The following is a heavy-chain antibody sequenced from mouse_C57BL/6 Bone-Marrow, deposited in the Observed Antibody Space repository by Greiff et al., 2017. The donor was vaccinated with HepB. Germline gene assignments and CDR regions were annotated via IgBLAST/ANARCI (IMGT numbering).Heavy chain of an antibody. V-gene: IGHV5-4*01. Sequence: EVHLVESGGGLVKPGGSLKLSCAASGFTFSSYAMSWVRQTPEKRLEWVATISDGGSYTYYPDNVKGRFTISRDNAKNNLYLQMSHLKSEDTAMYYCARDHYGSSFVWGTGTTVTVSS. CDR3: ARDHYGSSFV. J-gene: IGHJ1*03. CDR2: ISDGGSYT. CDR1: GFTFSSYA. D-gene: IGHD1-1*01.